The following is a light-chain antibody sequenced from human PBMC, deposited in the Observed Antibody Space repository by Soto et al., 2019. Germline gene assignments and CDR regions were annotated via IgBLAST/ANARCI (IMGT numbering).Light chain of an antibody. CDR2: GAS. Sequence: EVVLTQSPGTLSLSPGVRATLSCRASQSVSRRLAWYQQRPGQSPRLLISGASMRASGVPVRFIGSGSGTDFTLTITRLEPEDFAVYYCQQYGGSPITFSLGTRLEI. CDR3: QQYGGSPIT. J-gene: IGKJ5*01. CDR1: QSVSRR. V-gene: IGKV3-20*01.